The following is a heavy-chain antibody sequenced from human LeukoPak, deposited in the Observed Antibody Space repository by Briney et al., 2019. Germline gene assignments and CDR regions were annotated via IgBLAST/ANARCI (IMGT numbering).Heavy chain of an antibody. CDR1: GYTLTSYG. D-gene: IGHD6-19*01. V-gene: IGHV1-18*01. J-gene: IGHJ4*02. Sequence: AASVKVSCKASGYTLTSYGISWVRQAPGQGLEWMGWISAYNGNTNYAQKLQGRVTMTTDTSTSTAYMELRSLRSDDTAVYYCARDKLVSSGWYCNYWGQGTLVTVSS. CDR3: ARDKLVSSGWYCNY. CDR2: ISAYNGNT.